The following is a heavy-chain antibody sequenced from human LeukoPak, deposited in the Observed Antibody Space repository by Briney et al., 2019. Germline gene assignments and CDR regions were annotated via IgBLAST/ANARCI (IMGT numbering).Heavy chain of an antibody. CDR3: ARGNEDYYDSSGYLS. D-gene: IGHD3-22*01. Sequence: SETLSLTCAVSGDSISSYYYWAWIRQPPGKELEWIGSVFHSENTYYNPSLKSRVTISVDTPKNQFSLKLTSVTAADTAVYYCARGNEDYYDSSGYLSWGQGTLVTVSS. CDR2: VFHSENT. V-gene: IGHV4-38-2*01. J-gene: IGHJ5*02. CDR1: GDSISSYYY.